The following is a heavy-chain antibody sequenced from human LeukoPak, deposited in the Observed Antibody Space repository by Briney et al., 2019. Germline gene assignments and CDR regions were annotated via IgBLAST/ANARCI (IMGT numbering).Heavy chain of an antibody. Sequence: GGSLSLTCAASGFTISSHSMNWVRQAPGKGLEWVSYISSGSGATYFADSVKGRFTISRDNAKNSLYLQMNSLRDEDTAVYYCTRGITTFDIWGRGTTVTVSS. D-gene: IGHD3-10*01. CDR3: TRGITTFDI. J-gene: IGHJ3*02. V-gene: IGHV3-48*02. CDR1: GFTISSHS. CDR2: ISSGSGAT.